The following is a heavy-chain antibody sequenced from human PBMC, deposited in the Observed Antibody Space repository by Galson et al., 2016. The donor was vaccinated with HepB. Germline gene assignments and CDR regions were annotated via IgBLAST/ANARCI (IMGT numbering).Heavy chain of an antibody. Sequence: SLRLSCAASGLTLSSYAVTWVRQAPGKGLEWVSTISGSGNSILYDDSVKGRFTISRDNSKNIVYLQMNSLRAEDTALYYCAKDPNGDYIGAYDAWGQGTLVTVSS. CDR3: AKDPNGDYIGAYDA. D-gene: IGHD4-17*01. CDR1: GLTLSSYA. V-gene: IGHV3-23*01. CDR2: ISGSGNSI. J-gene: IGHJ5*02.